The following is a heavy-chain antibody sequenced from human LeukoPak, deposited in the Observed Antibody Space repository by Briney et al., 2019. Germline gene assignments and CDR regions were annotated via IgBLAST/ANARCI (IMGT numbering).Heavy chain of an antibody. D-gene: IGHD3/OR15-3a*01. J-gene: IGHJ4*02. CDR3: VRDRDWACDF. Sequence: GGSLRLSCTVSGFTFSRHWMRWVRQTPEKALEWVADIKEDGGYKNHVDSVKGRFTISRDNAKNTLYLQMNNLRVEDTAMYFCVRDRDWACDFWGQGTLVTASS. V-gene: IGHV3-7*03. CDR1: GFTFSRHW. CDR2: IKEDGGYK.